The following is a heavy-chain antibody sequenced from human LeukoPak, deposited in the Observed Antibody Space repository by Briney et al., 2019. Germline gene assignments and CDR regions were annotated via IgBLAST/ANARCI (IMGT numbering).Heavy chain of an antibody. J-gene: IGHJ4*02. D-gene: IGHD1-26*01. CDR3: ARDGGATSGGHFDY. V-gene: IGHV4-59*01. CDR1: GGSISSYY. Sequence: SETLSLTCTGSGGSISSYYWNWIRQPPGKGLEWIGYIHYSGSTNYNPSLKSRVTISVDTSKNQFSLKLSSVPAADTAVYYCARDGGATSGGHFDYWGQGTLVTVSS. CDR2: IHYSGST.